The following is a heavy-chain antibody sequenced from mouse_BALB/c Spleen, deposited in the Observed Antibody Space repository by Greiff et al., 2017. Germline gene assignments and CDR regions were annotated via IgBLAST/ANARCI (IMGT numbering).Heavy chain of an antibody. CDR2: INPNNGDT. CDR1: GYTFTDYY. V-gene: IGHV1-26*01. CDR3: ARRRYYGNVYAMDY. J-gene: IGHJ4*01. Sequence: EVQLQQSGPELVKPGASVKMSCKASGYTFTDYYMKWVKQSPGKSLEWIGDINPNNGDTFYNQTFKGKATLTVDKSSSTAYMQLNSLTSEDSAVYYCARRRYYGNVYAMDYWGQGTSVTVSA. D-gene: IGHD2-1*01.